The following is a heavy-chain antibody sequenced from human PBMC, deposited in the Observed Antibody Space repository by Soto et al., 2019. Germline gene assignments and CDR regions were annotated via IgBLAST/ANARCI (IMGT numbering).Heavy chain of an antibody. CDR1: SGSINNYY. J-gene: IGHJ4*02. CDR2: IYYAGTT. Sequence: SETLSLTCTVSSGSINNYYWSWIRQPPGKGLEFIGYIYYAGTTTYNPSLKSRVTISLDTSKNQFSLKLSSVTAADTAVYYCARLGGYYQTLDSWGQGTLVTVS. CDR3: ARLGGYYQTLDS. V-gene: IGHV4-59*08. D-gene: IGHD3-22*01.